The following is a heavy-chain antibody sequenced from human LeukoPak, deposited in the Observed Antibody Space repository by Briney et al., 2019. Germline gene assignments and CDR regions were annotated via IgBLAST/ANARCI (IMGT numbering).Heavy chain of an antibody. D-gene: IGHD6-13*01. CDR1: GFSFSTYG. CDR2: IRHDGSNK. CDR3: ARQQQLALVH. V-gene: IGHV3-30*02. J-gene: IGHJ4*02. Sequence: HPGGSLILSCAASGFSFSTYGMYWVRQAPGKGLEWVAFIRHDGSNKYDADSVKGRFTISRDNSKNTLYLQMDSLRTEDTAVYYCARQQQLALVHWGQGTLVTVSS.